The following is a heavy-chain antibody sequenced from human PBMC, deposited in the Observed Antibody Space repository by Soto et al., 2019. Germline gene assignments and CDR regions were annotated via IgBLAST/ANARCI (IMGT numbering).Heavy chain of an antibody. CDR1: GGTFSSYA. J-gene: IGHJ6*02. Sequence: QVQLVQSGAEVKKPGSSVKVSCKASGGTFSSYAISWVRQAPGQGLEWMGGIIPIFGTANYAQKFQGRVTITADESTSTAYMELSSLRSEDTAVYYCARGDIVVVPAAERRYYYYGMDVWGQGTTVNVSS. CDR2: IIPIFGTA. V-gene: IGHV1-69*01. CDR3: ARGDIVVVPAAERRYYYYGMDV. D-gene: IGHD2-2*01.